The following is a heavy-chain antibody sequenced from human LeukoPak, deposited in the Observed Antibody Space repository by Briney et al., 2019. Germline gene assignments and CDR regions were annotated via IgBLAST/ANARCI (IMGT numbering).Heavy chain of an antibody. D-gene: IGHD4-17*01. CDR2: INPNSGGST. Sequence: ASVKVSCKASGYTFTGYYMHWVRQAPGQGLEGMGWINPNSGGSTSYAQKFQGRVTMTRDTSTSTVYMELSSLRSEDTAVYYCARDDFLRNPEMTTVTTGGDYWGQGTLVTVSS. CDR1: GYTFTGYY. J-gene: IGHJ4*02. V-gene: IGHV1-46*01. CDR3: ARDDFLRNPEMTTVTTGGDY.